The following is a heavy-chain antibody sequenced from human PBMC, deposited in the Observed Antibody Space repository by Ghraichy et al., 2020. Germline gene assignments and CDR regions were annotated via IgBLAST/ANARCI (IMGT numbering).Heavy chain of an antibody. J-gene: IGHJ6*02. D-gene: IGHD2-2*01. CDR2: ISSSSSTI. CDR1: GFTFSSYS. CDR3: ARDRYCSSTSCSYGMDV. V-gene: IGHV3-48*02. Sequence: GGSLRLSCAASGFTFSSYSMNWVRQAPGKGLEWVSYISSSSSTIYYADSVKGRFTISRDKAKNSLYLQMNSLRDEDTAVYYCARDRYCSSTSCSYGMDVWGQGTTVTVSS.